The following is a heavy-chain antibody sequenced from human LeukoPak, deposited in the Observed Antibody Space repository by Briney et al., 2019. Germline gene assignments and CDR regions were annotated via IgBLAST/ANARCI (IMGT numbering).Heavy chain of an antibody. CDR2: IIPIFGTA. Sequence: SVKVSCKASGGTFSSYAISWVRQAPGQGLEWMGGIIPIFGTANYAQKSQGRVTITADESTSTAYMELSSLRSEDTAVYYCARRDLDWSIHAFDIWGQGTMVTVSS. D-gene: IGHD3/OR15-3a*01. CDR1: GGTFSSYA. V-gene: IGHV1-69*13. CDR3: ARRDLDWSIHAFDI. J-gene: IGHJ3*02.